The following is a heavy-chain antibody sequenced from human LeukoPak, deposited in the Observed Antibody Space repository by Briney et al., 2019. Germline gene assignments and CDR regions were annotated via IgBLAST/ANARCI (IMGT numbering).Heavy chain of an antibody. CDR1: GFTFDDYA. CDR2: ISRSSRHV. CDR3: GRDLMGMGATTAYLHH. J-gene: IGHJ1*01. Sequence: PGGSLRLSCAASGFTFDDYAMHWLRQAPGKGLEWVSSISRSSRHVYYAGSVKGRFTISRDDGKNSLYLQMNSLRAEDMAVYYCGRDLMGMGATTAYLHHWGQGTLVTVSS. D-gene: IGHD1-26*01. V-gene: IGHV3-21*06.